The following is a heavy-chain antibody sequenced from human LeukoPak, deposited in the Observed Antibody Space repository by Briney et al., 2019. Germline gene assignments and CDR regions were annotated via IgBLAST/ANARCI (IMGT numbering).Heavy chain of an antibody. Sequence: PGGSLRLSCAASGFTLSSYAMHWVRQAPGKGLEWVAVISYDGSNKYYADSVKGRFTISRDNSKNPLYLQMNSLRAQDTAVYYCASPWGAGDSASSHLDYWGQGTLVTVSS. CDR2: ISYDGSNK. CDR3: ASPWGAGDSASSHLDY. J-gene: IGHJ4*02. V-gene: IGHV3-30-3*01. D-gene: IGHD1-26*01. CDR1: GFTLSSYA.